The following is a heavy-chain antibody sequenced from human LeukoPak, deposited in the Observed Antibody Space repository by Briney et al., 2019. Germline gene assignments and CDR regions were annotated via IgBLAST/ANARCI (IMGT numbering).Heavy chain of an antibody. Sequence: RSGGSLSLSCAASGFTVSSNYMSWVRQAPGKGLEWVSVIYSGGSTYYADSVKGRFTISRDNSKNTLYLKMNSLRAEDTAVYYCARESWSSLYYDSSGYYYNWFDPWGQGTLVSVSS. CDR1: GFTVSSNY. CDR3: ARESWSSLYYDSSGYYYNWFDP. J-gene: IGHJ5*02. CDR2: IYSGGST. V-gene: IGHV3-66*01. D-gene: IGHD3-22*01.